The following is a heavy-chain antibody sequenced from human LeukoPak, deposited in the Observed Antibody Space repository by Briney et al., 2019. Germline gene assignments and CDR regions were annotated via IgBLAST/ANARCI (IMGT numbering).Heavy chain of an antibody. D-gene: IGHD2-15*01. CDR2: INPNSGGT. CDR3: ASSGGRTYYYYYYMDV. CDR1: GYTFTGYY. V-gene: IGHV1-2*02. Sequence: ALVKVSCKASGYTFTGYYMHWVRQAPGQGLEWMGWINPNSGGTNYAQKFQGRVTMTRDTSISTAYMELSRLRSDDTAVYYCASSGGRTYYYYYYMDVWGKGTTVTVSS. J-gene: IGHJ6*03.